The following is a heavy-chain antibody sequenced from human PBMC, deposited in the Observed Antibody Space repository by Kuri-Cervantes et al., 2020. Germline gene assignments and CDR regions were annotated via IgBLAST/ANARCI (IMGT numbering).Heavy chain of an antibody. Sequence: ETLSLTCAASGFTFSSYSMNWVRQAPGKGLEWVSSISSSSSYIYYADSVKGRFTISRDNAKNSLYLQMNSLRAEDTAVYYRARTQWGYSYGYVSPPDYYGMDVWGQGTTVTVSS. J-gene: IGHJ6*02. CDR2: ISSSSSYI. CDR1: GFTFSSYS. V-gene: IGHV3-21*01. D-gene: IGHD5-18*01. CDR3: ARTQWGYSYGYVSPPDYYGMDV.